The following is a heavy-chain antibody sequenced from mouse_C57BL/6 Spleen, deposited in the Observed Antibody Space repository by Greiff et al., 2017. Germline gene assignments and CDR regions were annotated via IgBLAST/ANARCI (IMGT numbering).Heavy chain of an antibody. D-gene: IGHD1-1*01. CDR2: IYPRSGTT. J-gene: IGHJ2*01. V-gene: IGHV1-81*01. Sequence: VQLQQSGAELARPGASVKLSCKASGYTFTSYGISWVKQRTGQGLEWIGEIYPRSGTTYYNEKFKGKATLTADKSSSTAYMELRSLTSEDSAVYFCARDYGSSYVGDYWGQGTTLTVSS. CDR3: ARDYGSSYVGDY. CDR1: GYTFTSYG.